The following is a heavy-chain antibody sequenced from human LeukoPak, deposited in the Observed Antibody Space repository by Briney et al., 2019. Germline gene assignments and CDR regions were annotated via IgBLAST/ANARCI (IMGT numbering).Heavy chain of an antibody. Sequence: SETLSLTCTVSGGSISSGGYYWSWIRQHPGKGLEWIGYIYYSGSTYYNPSLKSRVTISVDTSRNQFSLRLSSVTAADTAVYYCARRSEYHWFDPWGQGTLVTVSS. CDR1: GGSISSGGYY. D-gene: IGHD2-2*01. J-gene: IGHJ5*02. V-gene: IGHV4-31*03. CDR3: ARRSEYHWFDP. CDR2: IYYSGST.